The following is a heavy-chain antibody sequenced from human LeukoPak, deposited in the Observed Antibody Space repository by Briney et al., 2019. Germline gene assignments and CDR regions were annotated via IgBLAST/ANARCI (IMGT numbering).Heavy chain of an antibody. V-gene: IGHV4-39*07. D-gene: IGHD6-13*01. CDR3: ARVGTESSSSWPFYTYYYMDV. CDR2: IYYSGST. CDR1: GGSISSSSYY. J-gene: IGHJ6*03. Sequence: SETLSLTCTVSGGSISSSSYYWGWIRQPPGKGLEWIGSIYYSGSTYYNPSLKSRVTISVDTSKNQFSLKLSSVTAADRAVYYCARVGTESSSSWPFYTYYYMDVWGKGTTVTVSS.